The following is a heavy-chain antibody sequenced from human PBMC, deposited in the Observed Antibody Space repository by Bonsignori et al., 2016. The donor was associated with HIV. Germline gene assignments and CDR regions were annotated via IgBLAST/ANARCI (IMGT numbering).Heavy chain of an antibody. CDR3: ARAGGIWFGEPPNYFDY. D-gene: IGHD3-10*01. CDR1: GGSISSYY. V-gene: IGHV4-59*01. CDR2: IYYSGST. Sequence: SETLSLTCTVSGGSISSYYWSWIRQPPGKGLEWIGYIYYSGSTNYNPSLKSRVTISVDTSKNQFSLKLSSVTAADTAVYYCARAGGIWFGEPPNYFDYWGQGTLVTVSS. J-gene: IGHJ4*02.